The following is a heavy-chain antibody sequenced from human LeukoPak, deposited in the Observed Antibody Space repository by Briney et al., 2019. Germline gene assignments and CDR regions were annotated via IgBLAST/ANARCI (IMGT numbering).Heavy chain of an antibody. V-gene: IGHV3-33*01. CDR1: GFTFSSYG. Sequence: GGSLRLSCAASGFTFSSYGMHWVRQAPGKGLEWVAVIWYDGSNKYYADSVKGRFTISRDDSKNTLYLQMNSLKTEDTAVYYCTTGDYYDSSGLAPLDYWGQGTLVTVSS. CDR3: TTGDYYDSSGLAPLDY. D-gene: IGHD3-22*01. CDR2: IWYDGSNK. J-gene: IGHJ4*02.